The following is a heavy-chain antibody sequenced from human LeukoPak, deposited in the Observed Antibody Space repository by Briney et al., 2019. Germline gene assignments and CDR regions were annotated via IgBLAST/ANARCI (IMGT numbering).Heavy chain of an antibody. CDR3: AKDDYYYDSSGYPAFDY. D-gene: IGHD3-22*01. CDR2: ISGSSGST. Sequence: GGSLRLSCAASGFTFSSYAMSWVRQAPGKGLEWVSAISGSSGSTYYADSVKGRFTISRDNSKNTLYLQMNSLRAEDTAVYYCAKDDYYYDSSGYPAFDYWGQGTLVTVSS. J-gene: IGHJ4*02. V-gene: IGHV3-23*01. CDR1: GFTFSSYA.